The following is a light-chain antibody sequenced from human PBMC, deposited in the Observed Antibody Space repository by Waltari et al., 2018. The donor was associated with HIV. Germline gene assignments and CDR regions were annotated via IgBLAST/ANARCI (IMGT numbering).Light chain of an antibody. Sequence: QSVLTQPPSVSGAPGQRVTISCPGSSSNIGADYHVNWYQQLPGTAPKPLIYGYNNRPSGVPDRFSGSKSGTSASLAITGLQAEDEADYYCHSYDSSLDGWVFGGGTKLTVL. V-gene: IGLV1-40*01. CDR1: SSNIGADYH. CDR3: HSYDSSLDGWV. CDR2: GYN. J-gene: IGLJ3*02.